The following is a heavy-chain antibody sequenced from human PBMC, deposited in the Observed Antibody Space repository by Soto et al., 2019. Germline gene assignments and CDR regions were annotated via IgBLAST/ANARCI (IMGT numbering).Heavy chain of an antibody. CDR2: ISGSGGST. Sequence: GGSLRLSCAASGFTFSSYGMGWVRQAPGKGLEWVSAISGSGGSTYYADSVKGRFTISRDNSKNTLYLQMNSLRAEDTAVYYCAKAQVVGATLPLDYWRQGTLVTVSS. V-gene: IGHV3-23*01. CDR3: AKAQVVGATLPLDY. J-gene: IGHJ4*02. D-gene: IGHD1-26*01. CDR1: GFTFSSYG.